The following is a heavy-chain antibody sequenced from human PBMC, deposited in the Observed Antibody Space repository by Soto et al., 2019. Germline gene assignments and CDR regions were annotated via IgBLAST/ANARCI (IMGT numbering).Heavy chain of an antibody. CDR1: GFTFSSYW. D-gene: IGHD2-21*02. V-gene: IGHV3-74*01. CDR3: ARQVVTAFITRPFDP. CDR2: INSDGSST. J-gene: IGHJ5*02. Sequence: HPGGSLRLSCAASGFTFSSYWMHWVRQAPGKGLVWVSRINSDGSSTSYADSVKGRFTISRDNAKNTLYLQMNSLRAEDTAVYYCARQVVTAFITRPFDPWGQGTLVTVSS.